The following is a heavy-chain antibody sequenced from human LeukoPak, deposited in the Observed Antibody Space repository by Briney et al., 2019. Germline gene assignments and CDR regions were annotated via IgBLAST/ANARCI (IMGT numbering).Heavy chain of an antibody. CDR2: INPNSGGT. Sequence: ASVKVSCKTSGYTFTGYYMHWVRQAPGQGLEWMGWINPNSGGTNYAQKFQGRVTMTRDTSISTAYMELSRLRSDDTAVYYCARGPWGTRVFDYWGQGTLVTVSS. J-gene: IGHJ4*02. D-gene: IGHD7-27*01. CDR3: ARGPWGTRVFDY. CDR1: GYTFTGYY. V-gene: IGHV1-2*02.